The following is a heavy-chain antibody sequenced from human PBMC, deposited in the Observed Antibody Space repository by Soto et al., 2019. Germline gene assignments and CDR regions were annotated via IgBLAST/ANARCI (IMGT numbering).Heavy chain of an antibody. V-gene: IGHV1-2*02. Sequence: ASLKVSCKASGYSFTGYFTQWVRQAPGQGLEWMGWINLNSGGTNYAQKFQGRVTMTRDTSISTAYMELSRLRSDDTAVYYCARGGDTAMVYHGMDVWGQGTTVTVSS. J-gene: IGHJ6*02. CDR1: GYSFTGYF. CDR2: INLNSGGT. CDR3: ARGGDTAMVYHGMDV. D-gene: IGHD5-18*01.